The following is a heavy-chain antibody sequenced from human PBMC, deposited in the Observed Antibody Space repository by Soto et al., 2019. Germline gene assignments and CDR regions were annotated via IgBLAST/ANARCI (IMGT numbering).Heavy chain of an antibody. V-gene: IGHV3-30*18. CDR3: AKDRHDFDKQWLKGPFDS. J-gene: IGHJ4*02. Sequence: QVQLVESGGGVVQPGRSLRLSCAASGFTFSSYGMYWVRQAPGKGLEWVAAISYDGSNKDYADSVKGRFTISRDNSKNTLYLQMNSLRAEDTAVYYCAKDRHDFDKQWLKGPFDSWGQGTLVTVSS. D-gene: IGHD6-19*01. CDR1: GFTFSSYG. CDR2: ISYDGSNK.